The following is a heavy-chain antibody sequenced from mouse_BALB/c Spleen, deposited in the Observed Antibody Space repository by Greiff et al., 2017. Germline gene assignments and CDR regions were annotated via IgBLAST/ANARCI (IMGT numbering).Heavy chain of an antibody. CDR2: IDPENGDT. J-gene: IGHJ2*01. Sequence: EVKLMESGAELVRSGASVKLSCTASGFNIKDYYMHWVKQRPEQGLEWIGWIDPENGDTEYAPKFQGKATMTADTSSNTAYLQLSSLTSEDTAVYYCNYYYGSSSYYFDYWGQGTTLTVSS. CDR1: GFNIKDYY. V-gene: IGHV14-4*02. CDR3: NYYYGSSSYYFDY. D-gene: IGHD1-1*01.